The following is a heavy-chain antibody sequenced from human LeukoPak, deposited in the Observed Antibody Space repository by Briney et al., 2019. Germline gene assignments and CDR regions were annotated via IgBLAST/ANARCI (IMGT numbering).Heavy chain of an antibody. CDR2: ISGSGGST. D-gene: IGHD3-22*01. Sequence: GGSLRLSCVASGFTFGSYAMSWVRQAPGKGLEWVSGISGSGGSTYYADSVKGRFTISRDNSKNTLYLQMNSLRAEDTAVYYCAKLLYYYDGSGYNTPPFFDYRGQGTLVTVSS. CDR3: AKLLYYYDGSGYNTPPFFDY. V-gene: IGHV3-23*01. J-gene: IGHJ4*02. CDR1: GFTFGSYA.